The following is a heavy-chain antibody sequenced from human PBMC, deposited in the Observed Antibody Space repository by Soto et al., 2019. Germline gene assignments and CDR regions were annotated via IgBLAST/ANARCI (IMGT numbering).Heavy chain of an antibody. Sequence: EVQLVQSGGGLVQPGGSLRLSCAASGFTFSDHYMDWVRQAPGKGLEWVGRGRNKANSYTTEYAASVKGRFTVSRDDSKKLLFLQLNSLNTEDTAVYYCTRGGTSQNSYYWHMDVWGQGTTVTVSS. CDR3: TRGGTSQNSYYWHMDV. CDR2: GRNKANSYTT. V-gene: IGHV3-72*01. CDR1: GFTFSDHY. D-gene: IGHD2-15*01. J-gene: IGHJ6*03.